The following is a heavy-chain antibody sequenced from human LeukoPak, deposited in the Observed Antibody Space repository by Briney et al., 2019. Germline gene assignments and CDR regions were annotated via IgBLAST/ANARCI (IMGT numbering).Heavy chain of an antibody. D-gene: IGHD2-2*01. V-gene: IGHV1-18*01. CDR3: ARSDIVVVPAAISLAFDI. Sequence: ASVKVSCKASGYTFTSYGISWVRQAPGQGLEWMGWISAYNGNTNYAQKLQGRVTMTTDTSTSTAYMELRSLRSDDTAVYYCARSDIVVVPAAISLAFDIWGQGTMVTVSS. CDR1: GYTFTSYG. J-gene: IGHJ3*02. CDR2: ISAYNGNT.